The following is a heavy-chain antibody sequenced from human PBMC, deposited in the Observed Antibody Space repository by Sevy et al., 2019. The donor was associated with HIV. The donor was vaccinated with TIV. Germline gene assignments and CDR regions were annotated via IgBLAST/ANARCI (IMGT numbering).Heavy chain of an antibody. D-gene: IGHD6-19*01. Sequence: GGSLRLSCAASGFTFSSYGMSWVRQAPGKGLEWVAGITDSGGTTYYADSVKGRFTTSIDNSKNTLSLQMNSLRAEDTAIYYCAKDSGWTHVYWGQGTLVTVSS. CDR1: GFTFSSYG. V-gene: IGHV3-23*01. CDR3: AKDSGWTHVY. J-gene: IGHJ4*02. CDR2: ITDSGGTT.